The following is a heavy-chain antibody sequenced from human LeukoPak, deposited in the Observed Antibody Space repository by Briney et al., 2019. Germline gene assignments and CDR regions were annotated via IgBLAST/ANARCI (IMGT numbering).Heavy chain of an antibody. J-gene: IGHJ6*03. CDR3: ARDLFYCSSTSCRIPYYYYYMDV. V-gene: IGHV1-46*01. Sequence: ASVKVSCKASGYTFTGYYMHWVRQAPGQGLEWMGWINPSGGSTSYAQKFQGRVTMTRDMSTSTVYMELSSLRSEDTAVYYCARDLFYCSSTSCRIPYYYYYMDVWGKGTTVTVSS. CDR2: INPSGGST. CDR1: GYTFTGYY. D-gene: IGHD2-2*01.